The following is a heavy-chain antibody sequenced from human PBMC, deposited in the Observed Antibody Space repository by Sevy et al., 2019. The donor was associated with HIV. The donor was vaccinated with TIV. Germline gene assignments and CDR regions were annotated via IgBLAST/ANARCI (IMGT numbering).Heavy chain of an antibody. CDR3: AREAPIQLPLFDI. D-gene: IGHD5-18*01. Sequence: GGSLRLSCAASGFTFSDYYMNWIRQAPGKGLEWVSYISSSGSTIYYADSVKGRFTISRDNAKNSLYLQMNSLRAEDTAVYYCAREAPIQLPLFDIWGQGTMVTVSS. J-gene: IGHJ3*02. CDR2: ISSSGSTI. V-gene: IGHV3-11*01. CDR1: GFTFSDYY.